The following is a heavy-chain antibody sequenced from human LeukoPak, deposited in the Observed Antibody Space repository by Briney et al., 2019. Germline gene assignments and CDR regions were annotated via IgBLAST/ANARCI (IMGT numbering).Heavy chain of an antibody. CDR1: GYTLTELS. Sequence: ASVKVSCKVSGYTLTELSMHWVRQAPGKGLEWMGGFDPEDGETIYAQKFQGRVTITRDTSISTVYMELSSLRSEDTAVYFCARVDGSPDYWGQGTLVTVSS. CDR3: ARVDGSPDY. J-gene: IGHJ4*02. D-gene: IGHD2-15*01. CDR2: FDPEDGET. V-gene: IGHV1-24*01.